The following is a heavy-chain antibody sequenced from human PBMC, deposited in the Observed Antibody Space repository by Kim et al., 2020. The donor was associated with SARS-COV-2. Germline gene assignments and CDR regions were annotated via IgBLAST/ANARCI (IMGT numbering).Heavy chain of an antibody. V-gene: IGHV4-59*13. J-gene: IGHJ4*02. CDR3: ARADGFGELAFDY. CDR1: GGSISSYY. Sequence: SETLSLTCTVSGGSISSYYWSWIRQPPGKGLEWIGYIYYSGSTNYNPSLKSRVTISVDTSKNQFSLKLSSVTAADTAVYYCARADGFGELAFDYWGQGTLVTVSS. CDR2: IYYSGST. D-gene: IGHD3-10*01.